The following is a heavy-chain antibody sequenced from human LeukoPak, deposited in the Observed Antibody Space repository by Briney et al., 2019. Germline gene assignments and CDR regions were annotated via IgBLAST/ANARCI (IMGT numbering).Heavy chain of an antibody. J-gene: IGHJ4*02. D-gene: IGHD4-17*01. CDR1: GFTFSSYS. V-gene: IGHV3-21*01. CDR2: ISSSSSYI. CDR3: ARGLRHDYGDYGDY. Sequence: GGSLRLSCAASGFTFSSYSMNWFRQAPGKGLEWVSSISSSSSYIYYADSVKGRFTISRDNAKNSLYLQMNSLRAEDTAVYYCARGLRHDYGDYGDYWGQGTLVTVSS.